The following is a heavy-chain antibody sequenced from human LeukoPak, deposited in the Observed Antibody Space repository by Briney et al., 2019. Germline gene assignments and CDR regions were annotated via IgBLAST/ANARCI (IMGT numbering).Heavy chain of an antibody. Sequence: ASVKVSCKASGYTFTGYYMHWVRQAPGQGLEWMGWINPNSGGTNYAQKFQGRVTMTRDTSISTAYMELSRLRSDDTAVYYCARAGYSSSWYFSDWGQGTLVTVSS. CDR1: GYTFTGYY. CDR2: INPNSGGT. V-gene: IGHV1-2*02. CDR3: ARAGYSSSWYFSD. D-gene: IGHD6-13*01. J-gene: IGHJ4*02.